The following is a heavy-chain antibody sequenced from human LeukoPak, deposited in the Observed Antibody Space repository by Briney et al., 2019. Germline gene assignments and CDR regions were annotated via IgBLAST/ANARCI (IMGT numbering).Heavy chain of an antibody. V-gene: IGHV4-59*01. Sequence: SETLSLTCTVSGGSINSYYWSWIRQPPGKGLEWIGYIHYSGTTKYNPSLKSRVTISVDTSKNQFSLNLNSVTAADTAVYYCARDSSGYGSSWHFDLWGRGTLVIVSS. CDR1: GGSINSYY. J-gene: IGHJ2*01. CDR3: ARDSSGYGSSWHFDL. D-gene: IGHD4-17*01. CDR2: IHYSGTT.